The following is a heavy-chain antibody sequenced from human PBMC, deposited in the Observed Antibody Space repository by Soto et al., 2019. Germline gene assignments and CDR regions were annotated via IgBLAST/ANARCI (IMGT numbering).Heavy chain of an antibody. CDR2: FIPLFFTA. V-gene: IGHV1-69*06. CDR3: AKDANSVPEY. D-gene: IGHD1-7*01. CDR1: GGNFNNYT. J-gene: IGHJ4*02. Sequence: VQLVQSGAEVKKPGSSVKVSCEASGGNFNNYTISWVRQAPGHGLEWMGGFIPLFFTASYSQTFQGRVTITADRSTSSVYMELSSLRYEDTGVYYCAKDANSVPEYWGQGTLVIVSS.